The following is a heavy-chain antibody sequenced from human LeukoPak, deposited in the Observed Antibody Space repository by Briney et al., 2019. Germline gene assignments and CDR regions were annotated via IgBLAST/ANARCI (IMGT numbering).Heavy chain of an antibody. J-gene: IGHJ6*03. CDR3: AKGSTFYYDSSVYYFYIDV. V-gene: IGHV3-23*01. CDR2: ISGSGVST. Sequence: GGSLRLSCAASGFTYSNYAMSRVRQAPGKGLEWVSFISGSGVSTYYADSVKGQFIISRDNSRNTLYLQMDSLRSEDTAVYYCAKGSTFYYDSSVYYFYIDVWGKGTTVTVSS. CDR1: GFTYSNYA. D-gene: IGHD3-22*01.